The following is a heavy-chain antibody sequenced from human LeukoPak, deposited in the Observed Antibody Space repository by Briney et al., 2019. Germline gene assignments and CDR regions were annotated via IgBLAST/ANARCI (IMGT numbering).Heavy chain of an antibody. Sequence: GGSLRLSCAASGFTFSGYAMSWVRQAPGKGLEWVSAIVGSGSRTYYADSVKGRFTISRDNSQSTLYLQMNSLRAEDTAVYYCARARNNYDSSGFSALDYWGQGTLVTVSS. CDR1: GFTFSGYA. J-gene: IGHJ4*02. D-gene: IGHD3-22*01. CDR3: ARARNNYDSSGFSALDY. V-gene: IGHV3-23*01. CDR2: IVGSGSRT.